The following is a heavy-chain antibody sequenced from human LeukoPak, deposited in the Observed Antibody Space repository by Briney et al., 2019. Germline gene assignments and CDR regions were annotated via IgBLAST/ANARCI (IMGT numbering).Heavy chain of an antibody. CDR2: IIPIFGTA. D-gene: IGHD6-19*01. V-gene: IGHV1-69*06. Sequence: GASVKVSCKASGGTFSSYAISWVRQAPGQGLEWMGGIIPIFGTANYAQKFQGRVTITADKSTSTAYMELSRLRSDDTAVYYCARDEASGWSDDAFDIWGQGTMVTVSS. J-gene: IGHJ3*02. CDR3: ARDEASGWSDDAFDI. CDR1: GGTFSSYA.